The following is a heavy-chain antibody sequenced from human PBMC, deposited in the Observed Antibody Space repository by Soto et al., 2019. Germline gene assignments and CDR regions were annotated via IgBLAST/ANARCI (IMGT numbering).Heavy chain of an antibody. CDR1: GFTFSNNA. V-gene: IGHV3-64*07. CDR2: VSSDGNST. J-gene: IGHJ4*02. Sequence: ELQLVESGGGLVQPGGSLRLSCIAFGFTFSNNAMHWVRQAPGKGLEYVSGVSSDGNSTYYADSVKGRFTISRENSKNTLYLQMGGLRDDDMAVYYCARSLPPETGGQGTLVTVSS. D-gene: IGHD2-21*01. CDR3: ARSLPPET.